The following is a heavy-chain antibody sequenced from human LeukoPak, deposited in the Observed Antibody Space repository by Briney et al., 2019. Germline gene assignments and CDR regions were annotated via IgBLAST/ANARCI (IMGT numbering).Heavy chain of an antibody. D-gene: IGHD6-6*01. Sequence: GGSLRLSCAASGFTFSSYAMHWVRQAPGKGLEWVAVISYDGSNKYYADSVKGRFTIPRDNSKNTLYLQMNSLRAEDTAVYYCARAPERRRPHCFDYWGQGTLVTVSS. CDR2: ISYDGSNK. CDR3: ARAPERRRPHCFDY. V-gene: IGHV3-30-3*01. CDR1: GFTFSSYA. J-gene: IGHJ4*02.